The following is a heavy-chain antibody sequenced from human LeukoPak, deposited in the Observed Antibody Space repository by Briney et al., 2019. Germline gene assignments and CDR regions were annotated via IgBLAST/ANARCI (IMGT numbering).Heavy chain of an antibody. Sequence: GGSLRLSCAASGFTFSSYSMNWVRQAPGKGLEWVSSISSSSSYIYYADSVKGRFTISRDNAKNSLYLQMNSLRAEDTAVYYCLRDPEYDYVSANWGQGTLVTVSS. J-gene: IGHJ4*02. CDR2: ISSSSSYI. V-gene: IGHV3-21*01. D-gene: IGHD3-16*01. CDR1: GFTFSSYS. CDR3: LRDPEYDYVSAN.